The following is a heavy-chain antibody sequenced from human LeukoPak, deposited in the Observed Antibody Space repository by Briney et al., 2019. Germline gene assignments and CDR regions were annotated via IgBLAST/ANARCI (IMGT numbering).Heavy chain of an antibody. CDR3: AKGLTNLGDD. V-gene: IGHV3-23*01. J-gene: IGHJ4*02. CDR2: LSGSGSSA. D-gene: IGHD3-9*01. Sequence: GGSLRLSCAASGFTFSTYAMSWVRQAPGKGLEWVSGLSGSGSSAYYADSVKGRFTISRDNSKNTLYLQMNSLRPEDTAVYYCAKGLTNLGDDWGQGTVVTVSS. CDR1: GFTFSTYA.